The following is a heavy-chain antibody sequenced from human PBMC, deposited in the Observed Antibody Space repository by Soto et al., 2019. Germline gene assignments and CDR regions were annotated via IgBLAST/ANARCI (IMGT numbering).Heavy chain of an antibody. CDR3: AKDREYSYGYADY. CDR1: GFTFSSYG. Sequence: QVHLVESGGDVVQPGRSLRLSCAASGFTFSSYGMYWVRQAPGRGLEWVAFIPYDRGNSYYADSVKGRFTISRDNSKNTLYLQMNSLTAEDTAVYYCAKDREYSYGYADYWGQGALVTVSS. CDR2: IPYDRGNS. D-gene: IGHD5-18*01. V-gene: IGHV3-30*18. J-gene: IGHJ4*02.